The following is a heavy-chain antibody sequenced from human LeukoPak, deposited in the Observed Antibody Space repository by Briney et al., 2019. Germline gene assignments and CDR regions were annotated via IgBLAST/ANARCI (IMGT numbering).Heavy chain of an antibody. CDR3: ATQYCSSTSCYPYWVDY. J-gene: IGHJ4*02. CDR2: ISAYNGNT. V-gene: IGHV1-18*01. CDR1: GYTFSSYG. D-gene: IGHD2-2*01. Sequence: ASVKVSCKASGYTFSSYGISWVRQAPGQGLDWMGWISAYNGNTNYAQKLQGGVTMTTDTSTSTAYMELRSLRSDDTAVYYCATQYCSSTSCYPYWVDYWGQGTLVTVSS.